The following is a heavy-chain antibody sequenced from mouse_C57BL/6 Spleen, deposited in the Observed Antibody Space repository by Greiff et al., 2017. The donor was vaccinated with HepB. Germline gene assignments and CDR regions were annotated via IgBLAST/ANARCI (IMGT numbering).Heavy chain of an antibody. V-gene: IGHV1-18*01. CDR3: ARHYYGSSYGYFDY. Sequence: EVQLQQSGPELVKPGASVKIPCKASGYTFTDYNMDGVKRSHGKSLEWIGDINPNNGGTIYNQKFKGKATLTVDKSASTAYMELRSLTSEDTAVYYCARHYYGSSYGYFDYWGQGTTLTVSS. J-gene: IGHJ2*01. D-gene: IGHD1-1*01. CDR2: INPNNGGT. CDR1: GYTFTDYN.